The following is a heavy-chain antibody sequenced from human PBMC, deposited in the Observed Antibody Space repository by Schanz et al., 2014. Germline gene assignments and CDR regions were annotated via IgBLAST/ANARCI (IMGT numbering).Heavy chain of an antibody. CDR2: ISVYHGHT. V-gene: IGHV1-18*01. CDR1: GYTFNNHG. D-gene: IGHD3-10*01. CDR3: VRDAGWAFGDYHGMDV. Sequence: QVQLVQSGGEVKKPGASATVSCKASGYTFNNHGISWVRQAPGQGLEWMGWISVYHGHTNYAEKVHSRVTMTTDTSTSTAYMELRSLISDDTAVYYCVRDAGWAFGDYHGMDVWGHGTLVTVSS. J-gene: IGHJ6*02.